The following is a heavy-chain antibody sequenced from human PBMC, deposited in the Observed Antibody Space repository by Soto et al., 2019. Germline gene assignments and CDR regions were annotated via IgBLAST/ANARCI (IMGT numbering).Heavy chain of an antibody. CDR3: ARGGCTGGSCKPYAYYAMDV. V-gene: IGHV3-33*01. J-gene: IGHJ6*02. D-gene: IGHD2-15*01. CDR1: GFTFSTYG. CDR2: IWYDGSIK. Sequence: QVQLVESGGGVVQPGRSLRLSCAASGFTFSTYGMNWVRQAPGKGPEWVAIIWYDGSIKYYADSMKGRFTISRDNSKNTMYLQMNSVRAEDTAVYYCARGGCTGGSCKPYAYYAMDVWGQGTTVTVSS.